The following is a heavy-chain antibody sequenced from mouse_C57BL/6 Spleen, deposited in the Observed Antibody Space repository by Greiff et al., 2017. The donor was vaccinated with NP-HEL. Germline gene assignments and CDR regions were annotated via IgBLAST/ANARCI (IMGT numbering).Heavy chain of an antibody. V-gene: IGHV1-18*01. J-gene: IGHJ1*03. CDR1: GYTFTDYN. D-gene: IGHD2-1*01. Sequence: VQLQQSGPELVKPGASVKIPCKASGYTFTDYNMDWVKQSHGKSLEWIGDINTNNGGTIYNQKFKGTATLTVDKSSSPAYMELHSLTSEDTAVYYCARGSEIYDGNYRDFGVRGTVVTVTV. CDR3: ARGSEIYDGNYRDFGV. CDR2: INTNNGGT.